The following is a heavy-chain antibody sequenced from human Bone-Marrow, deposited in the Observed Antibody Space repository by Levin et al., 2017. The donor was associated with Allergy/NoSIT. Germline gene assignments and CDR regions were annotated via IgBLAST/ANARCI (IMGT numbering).Heavy chain of an antibody. D-gene: IGHD4-17*01. CDR2: ISGSGGST. CDR3: KRADYDDYGGRIHF. CDR1: GFTFDTYA. V-gene: IGHV3-23*01. J-gene: IGHJ4*02. Sequence: PGGSLRLSCEASGFTFDTYAMSWVRQVPGKGLEWVSSISGSGGSTYYARSVEGRFTISRDNSKNTLYLQMIRLRAGDTAMYCAKRADYDDYGGRIHFWGQGTLVTVSP.